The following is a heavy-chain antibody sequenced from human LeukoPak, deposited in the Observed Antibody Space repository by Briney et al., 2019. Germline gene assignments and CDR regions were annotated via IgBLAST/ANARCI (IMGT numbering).Heavy chain of an antibody. J-gene: IGHJ4*02. CDR1: GYSISSGYY. V-gene: IGHV4-38-2*01. Sequence: PSETLSLTCAVSGYSISSGYYWGWIRQPPGKGLEWIGSMYHSGNTYYNPSLKSRVTISVDTSKNQFSLKLSSVTAADTAVYYCARVYGSYSYYFDYWGQGTLVTVSS. CDR2: MYHSGNT. CDR3: ARVYGSYSYYFDY. D-gene: IGHD1-26*01.